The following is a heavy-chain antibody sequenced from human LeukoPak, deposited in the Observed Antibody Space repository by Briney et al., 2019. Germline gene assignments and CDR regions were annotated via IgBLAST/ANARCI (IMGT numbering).Heavy chain of an antibody. CDR1: GYSFTSYW. CDR2: IYPGDSDT. J-gene: IGHJ4*02. CDR3: ARLEAVAGKEYYFDY. D-gene: IGHD6-19*01. Sequence: GESLKISCKGSGYSFTSYWIGWVRQMPGKGLEWMGIIYPGDSDTRYSPSFQGQVTISAGKSISTAYLQWSSLKASDTAMYYCARLEAVAGKEYYFDYWGQGTLVTVSS. V-gene: IGHV5-51*01.